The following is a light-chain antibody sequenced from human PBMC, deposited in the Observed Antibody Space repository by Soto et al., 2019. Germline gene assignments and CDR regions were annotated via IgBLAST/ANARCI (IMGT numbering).Light chain of an antibody. J-gene: IGLJ3*02. CDR3: GTWDSSLSAWV. Sequence: QSALTQPPSVSAAPGQRVTISCSGSSSNIGNNYVSWYQQLQGTPPKLLIYENNKRPSGIPDRFSGSKSGTSATLGITGLQTGDEADYYCGTWDSSLSAWVFGGGTQLTVL. CDR2: ENN. CDR1: SSNIGNNY. V-gene: IGLV1-51*02.